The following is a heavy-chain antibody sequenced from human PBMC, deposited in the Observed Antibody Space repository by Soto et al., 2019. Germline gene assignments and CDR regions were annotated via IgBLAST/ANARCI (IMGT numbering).Heavy chain of an antibody. D-gene: IGHD1-26*01. CDR2: ISSSSSYI. CDR3: ARDLRPAVGIFAL. V-gene: IGHV3-21*01. Sequence: GSLRLSCAASGFTFSSYGMNWVRQAPGKGLEWVSSISSSSSYIYYADSVKGRFTISRDNAKNSLYLQMNSLRAEDTAVYYCARDLRPAVGIFALWGQGTTVTVSS. CDR1: GFTFSSYG. J-gene: IGHJ6*02.